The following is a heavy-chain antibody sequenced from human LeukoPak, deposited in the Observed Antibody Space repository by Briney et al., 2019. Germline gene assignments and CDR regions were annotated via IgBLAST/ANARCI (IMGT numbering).Heavy chain of an antibody. J-gene: IGHJ4*02. CDR2: IYTSGST. CDR1: GGSISSGSYY. CDR3: ARDRYYDRSGYYFFDY. D-gene: IGHD3-22*01. Sequence: SETLSLTCTVSGGSISSGSYYWSWIRQPAGKGLEWIGRIYTSGSTNYNPSLKSRVTISVDTSKNQFSLKLSSVTAADTAMYYCARDRYYDRSGYYFFDYWGQGTLVTVSS. V-gene: IGHV4-61*02.